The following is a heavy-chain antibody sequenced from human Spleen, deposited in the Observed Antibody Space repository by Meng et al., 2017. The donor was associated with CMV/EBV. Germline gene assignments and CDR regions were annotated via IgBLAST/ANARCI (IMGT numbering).Heavy chain of an antibody. CDR2: IYHSGST. D-gene: IGHD3-16*01. Sequence: CTVPGGSIRSGGYYCNWLRQYPGKGLECIGYIYHSGSTYYNPSLNSRVTMSVGTSKNQFSLKLSSVTAADTAVYYCTRDSRGGTFEYWGQGILVTVSS. CDR1: GGSIRSGGYY. V-gene: IGHV4-31*03. CDR3: TRDSRGGTFEY. J-gene: IGHJ4*02.